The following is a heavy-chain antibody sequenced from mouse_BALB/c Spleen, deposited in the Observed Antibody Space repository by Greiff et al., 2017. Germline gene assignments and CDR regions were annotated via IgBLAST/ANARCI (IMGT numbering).Heavy chain of an antibody. D-gene: IGHD2-4*01. CDR3: ARGDYDYDGWFAY. V-gene: IGHV1S56*01. CDR2: IYPGNVNT. CDR1: GYTFTSYY. J-gene: IGHJ3*01. Sequence: QVQLQQSGPELVKPGASVRISCKASGYTFTSYYIHWVKQRPGQGLEWIGWIYPGNVNTKYNEKFKGKATLTADKSSSTAYMQLSSLTSEDSAVYFCARGDYDYDGWFAYWGQGTLVTVSA.